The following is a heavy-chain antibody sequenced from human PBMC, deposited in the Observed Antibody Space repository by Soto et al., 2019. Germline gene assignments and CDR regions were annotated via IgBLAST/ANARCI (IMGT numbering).Heavy chain of an antibody. CDR1: GFTFSSYS. D-gene: IGHD6-13*01. Sequence: PGGSLRLSCAASGFTFSSYSMNWVRQAPGKGLEWVSSISSSSSYIYYADSVKGRFTISRDNAKNSLYLQMNSLRAEDTAVYYCARDPGGYSSSWYRELVDYYYYGMDVWGQGTTVTVSS. CDR2: ISSSSSYI. CDR3: ARDPGGYSSSWYRELVDYYYYGMDV. J-gene: IGHJ6*02. V-gene: IGHV3-21*01.